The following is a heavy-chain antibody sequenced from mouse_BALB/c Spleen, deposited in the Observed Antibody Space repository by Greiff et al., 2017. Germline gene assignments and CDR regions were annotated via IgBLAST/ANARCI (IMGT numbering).Heavy chain of an antibody. Sequence: EVKLMESGGGLVKPGGSLKLSCASSGFTFSSYAMSWVRQSPEKRLEWVAEISSGGSYTYYPDTVTGRFTISRDNAKNTLYLEMSSLRSEDTAMYYCAEGMDYWGQGTSVTVSS. V-gene: IGHV5-9-4*01. J-gene: IGHJ4*01. CDR3: AEGMDY. CDR2: ISSGGSYT. CDR1: GFTFSSYA.